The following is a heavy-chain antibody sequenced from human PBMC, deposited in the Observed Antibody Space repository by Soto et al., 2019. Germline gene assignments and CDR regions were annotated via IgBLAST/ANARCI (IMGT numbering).Heavy chain of an antibody. Sequence: SETLSLTCTVSGGSISSYYWSWIRQPPGKGLEWIGYIFYSGSTNYNPSLKSRVTISVDTSKNQFSLKLSSVTAADTAVYYCARNTDTYDFWSGYTYPNWFDPWGQGTLVTVSS. J-gene: IGHJ5*02. CDR2: IFYSGST. CDR1: GGSISSYY. CDR3: ARNTDTYDFWSGYTYPNWFDP. V-gene: IGHV4-59*01. D-gene: IGHD3-3*01.